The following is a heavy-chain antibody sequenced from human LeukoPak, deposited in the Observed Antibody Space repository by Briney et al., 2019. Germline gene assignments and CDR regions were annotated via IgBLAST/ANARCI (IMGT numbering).Heavy chain of an antibody. CDR3: AKVTAMAFDY. D-gene: IGHD5-18*01. J-gene: IGHJ4*02. V-gene: IGHV3-30*02. CDR2: IRYDGSNK. Sequence: GGSLRLSCAASGFTFSSYSMNWVRQAPGKGLEWVAFIRYDGSNKYYADSVKGRFTISRDNSKNTLYLQMNSLRAEDTAVYYCAKVTAMAFDYWGQGTLVTVSS. CDR1: GFTFSSYS.